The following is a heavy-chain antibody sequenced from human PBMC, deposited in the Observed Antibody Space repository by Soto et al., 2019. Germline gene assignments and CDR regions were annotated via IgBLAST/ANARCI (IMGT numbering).Heavy chain of an antibody. V-gene: IGHV3-33*01. CDR3: ARDYLQWLYYYYAMDV. CDR1: QFNFNNYG. CDR2: IWYDGSNE. Sequence: QVKLVESGGGVVQPGRSLRLSCVASQFNFNNYGMYWVRQAPGKGLEWVASIWYDGSNEHYADSVKGRFTISRDNSKNTLNLQMNSLRAEDTAVYYCARDYLQWLYYYYAMDVWGQGTTVTVSS. J-gene: IGHJ6*02. D-gene: IGHD6-19*01.